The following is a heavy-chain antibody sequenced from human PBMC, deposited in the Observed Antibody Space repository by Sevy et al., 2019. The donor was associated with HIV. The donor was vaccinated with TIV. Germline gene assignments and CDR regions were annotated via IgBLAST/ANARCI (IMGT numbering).Heavy chain of an antibody. D-gene: IGHD2-2*01. Sequence: ASVKVSCKASGYTFIDYYLIWVRQAPGQGLEWMGRFNPNSGAKNYAQKFQGRVTMTRDASINSAYMELSRRTSDDTAVYYCAREWGFAMANAFDIWGQGTMVTVSS. CDR1: GYTFIDYY. CDR2: FNPNSGAK. J-gene: IGHJ3*02. V-gene: IGHV1-2*06. CDR3: AREWGFAMANAFDI.